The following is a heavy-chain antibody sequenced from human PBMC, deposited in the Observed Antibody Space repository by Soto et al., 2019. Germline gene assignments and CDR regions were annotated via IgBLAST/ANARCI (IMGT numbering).Heavy chain of an antibody. D-gene: IGHD2-15*01. V-gene: IGHV3-23*01. CDR2: ISGSGGST. Sequence: GGSLRLSCAASGFTFSSYAMSWVRQAPGKGLEWVSAISGSGGSTYYADSVKGRFTISRDNSKNTLYLQMNSLRAEDTAVYYCAKMGRHDCSGGSSYSEHFDYWGQGTLVTVSS. CDR3: AKMGRHDCSGGSSYSEHFDY. CDR1: GFTFSSYA. J-gene: IGHJ4*02.